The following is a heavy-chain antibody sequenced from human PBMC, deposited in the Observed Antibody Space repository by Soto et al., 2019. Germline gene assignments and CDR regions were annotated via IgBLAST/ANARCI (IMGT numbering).Heavy chain of an antibody. V-gene: IGHV1-18*01. CDR3: ARDPWRWVTGTTLYYYGMDV. Sequence: GASVKVSCKASGYTFTSYGISWVRQAPGQGLEWMGWISAYNGNTNYAQKLQGRVTMTTDTSTSTAYMELRSLRSDDTAVYYCARDPWRWVTGTTLYYYGMDVWGQGTTVTVSS. CDR2: ISAYNGNT. D-gene: IGHD1-7*01. CDR1: GYTFTSYG. J-gene: IGHJ6*02.